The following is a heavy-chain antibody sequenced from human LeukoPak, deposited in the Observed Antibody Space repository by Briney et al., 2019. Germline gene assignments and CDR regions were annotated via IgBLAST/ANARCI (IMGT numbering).Heavy chain of an antibody. CDR3: ATGGSTSLTYYYYYMDV. V-gene: IGHV1-24*01. CDR2: FDPEDGET. J-gene: IGHJ6*03. Sequence: ASVKVSCKVSGYTLTELSMHWVRQAPGEGLEWMGGFDPEDGETIYAQKFQGRVTMTEDTSTDTAYMELSSLRSEDTAVYYCATGGSTSLTYYYYYMDVWGKGTTVTVSS. CDR1: GYTLTELS. D-gene: IGHD2-2*01.